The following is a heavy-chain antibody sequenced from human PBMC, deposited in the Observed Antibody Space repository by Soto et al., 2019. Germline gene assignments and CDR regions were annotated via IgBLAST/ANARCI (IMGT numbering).Heavy chain of an antibody. V-gene: IGHV4-61*01. CDR1: GDSVSNDNYY. CDR2: IYYSGTT. D-gene: IGHD3-16*01. CDR3: AGSQRGRTAFTFDY. Sequence: QVQLQESGPGLVKPSETLSLTCAVSGDSVSNDNYYWSWIRQHPGKGLQWIGYIYYSGTTNYNSYLESRLSLAVEMSKNQFSLKLASVTAADTAVYFCAGSQRGRTAFTFDYWGQGALVTVSS. J-gene: IGHJ4*02.